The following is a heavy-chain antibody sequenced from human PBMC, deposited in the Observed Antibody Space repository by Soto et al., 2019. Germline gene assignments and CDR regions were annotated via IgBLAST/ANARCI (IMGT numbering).Heavy chain of an antibody. D-gene: IGHD1-20*01. CDR3: ARDLSHLTGTLAYGMDV. J-gene: IGHJ6*02. CDR2: ISYDGSNK. Sequence: QVQLVESGGGVVQPGRSLRLSCAASGFTFSSYAMHWVRQAPGKGLEWVAVISYDGSNKYYADSVKGRFTISRDNSKNTLYLQMNSLRAEDTAVYYCARDLSHLTGTLAYGMDVWGQGTTVTVSS. CDR1: GFTFSSYA. V-gene: IGHV3-30-3*01.